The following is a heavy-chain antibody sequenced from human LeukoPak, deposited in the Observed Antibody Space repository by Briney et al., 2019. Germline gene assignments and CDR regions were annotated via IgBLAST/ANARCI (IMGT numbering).Heavy chain of an antibody. CDR1: GGSIRSSSYY. D-gene: IGHD6-13*01. CDR3: ASPRIAAPGIDY. Sequence: SETLSLTCTVSGGSIRSSSYYWVWIRQSPGKGLEWIGSMYYSGNTYYKESLKSRVTMSVDTSKNQFSLKLSSVTAADTAVYYCASPRIAAPGIDYWGLGILVTVYS. J-gene: IGHJ4*02. V-gene: IGHV4-39*01. CDR2: MYYSGNT.